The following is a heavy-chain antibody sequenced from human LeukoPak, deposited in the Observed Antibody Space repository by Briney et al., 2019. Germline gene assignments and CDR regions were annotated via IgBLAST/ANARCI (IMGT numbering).Heavy chain of an antibody. CDR3: ARAGTADAFDI. Sequence: GGSLRLSCAASGFTLSSYWMSWVRQAPGKGLEWVANIKQDGSEKYYVDSVKGRFTISRDNAKNSLYLQMNSLRAEDTAVYYCARAGTADAFDIWGQGTMVTVSS. J-gene: IGHJ3*02. CDR1: GFTLSSYW. D-gene: IGHD6-19*01. V-gene: IGHV3-7*03. CDR2: IKQDGSEK.